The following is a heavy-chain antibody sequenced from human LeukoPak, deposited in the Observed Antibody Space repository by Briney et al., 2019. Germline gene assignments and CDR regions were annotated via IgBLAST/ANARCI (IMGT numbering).Heavy chain of an antibody. V-gene: IGHV4-38-2*02. CDR3: ARHRSKWLQSSFDY. J-gene: IGHJ4*02. D-gene: IGHD5-24*01. Sequence: SETLSLTCTVSGYSISSGYYWGWIRQPPGKGLEWIGSIYHSGSTFYNPSLKSRVTISVDTSKNQFSLKLNSVTAADTAVYYCARHRSKWLQSSFDYWGQGTLVTVSS. CDR2: IYHSGST. CDR1: GYSISSGYY.